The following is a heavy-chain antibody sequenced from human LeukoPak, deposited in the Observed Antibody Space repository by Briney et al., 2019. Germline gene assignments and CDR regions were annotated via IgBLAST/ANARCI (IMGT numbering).Heavy chain of an antibody. V-gene: IGHV1-18*04. J-gene: IGHJ4*02. CDR2: ISAYNGNT. D-gene: IGHD3-10*01. CDR3: ARGGLREVRGVTRIHTPRFDY. CDR1: GYTFTSYV. Sequence: GASVKDSCKASGYTFTSYVISWVRQAPGKGLEWMGWISAYNGNTNYARKLQGRVTITTDTSTRTAYMELRSLRSDETAVYCCARGGLREVRGVTRIHTPRFDYWGQGTLVTVSS.